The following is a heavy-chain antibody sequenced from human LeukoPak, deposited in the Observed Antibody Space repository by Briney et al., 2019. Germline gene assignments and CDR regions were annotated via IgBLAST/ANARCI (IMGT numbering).Heavy chain of an antibody. V-gene: IGHV3-7*01. CDR1: GFTFSNYW. CDR2: IKQDGSEK. Sequence: GGSLRLSCAASGFTFSNYWMSWVRQAPGKGLEWVANIKQDGSEKYYVDSVEGRFSISRDNAKNSLYLQMNSLRAEDTALYYCARTSGEVAFDIWGQGTMVTVSS. J-gene: IGHJ3*02. D-gene: IGHD4-17*01. CDR3: ARTSGEVAFDI.